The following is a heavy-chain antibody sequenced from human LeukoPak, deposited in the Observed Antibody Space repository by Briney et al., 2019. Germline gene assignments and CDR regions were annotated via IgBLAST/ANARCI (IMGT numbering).Heavy chain of an antibody. J-gene: IGHJ3*02. Sequence: PSETLSLTCTVSGGSISSYYWSWIRQPPGKGLEWIGYIYYSGSTNYNPSLKSRVTISVDTPKNQFSLKLSSVTAADTAVYYCARVNTTDYYDSSGYSWDAFDIWGQGTMVTVSS. CDR3: ARVNTTDYYDSSGYSWDAFDI. D-gene: IGHD3-22*01. CDR2: IYYSGST. V-gene: IGHV4-59*01. CDR1: GGSISSYY.